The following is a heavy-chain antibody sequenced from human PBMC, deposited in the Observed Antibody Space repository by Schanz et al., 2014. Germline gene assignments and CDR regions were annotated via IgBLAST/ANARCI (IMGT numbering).Heavy chain of an antibody. D-gene: IGHD3-10*01. CDR3: ARAVRVRGIIIDY. CDR2: ITSTSRYI. V-gene: IGHV3-21*01. J-gene: IGHJ4*02. CDR1: GFTFSNYT. Sequence: EVQLVESGGGLVKPGGSLRLSCAASGFTFSNYTMYWVRQAPGKGLEWVSSITSTSRYIYYADSLKGRFTISRDNAKTSVSLQMNSLRAEDTAEYYCARAVRVRGIIIDYWGPGTLVTVSS.